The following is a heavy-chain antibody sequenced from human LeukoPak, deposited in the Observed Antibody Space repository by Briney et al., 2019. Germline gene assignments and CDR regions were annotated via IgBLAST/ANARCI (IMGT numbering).Heavy chain of an antibody. V-gene: IGHV3-21*01. CDR2: ISSSSDYI. D-gene: IGHD3-10*01. CDR1: GFTFSSYS. J-gene: IGHJ5*02. Sequence: GGSLRLSCAASGFTFSSYSMNWVRQAPGKGLEWVSSISSSSDYIDYADSVKGRFTISRDNAKNSLYLQMNSLRAEDTAVYYCARDVWFGDYRWFDPWGQGTLVTVSS. CDR3: ARDVWFGDYRWFDP.